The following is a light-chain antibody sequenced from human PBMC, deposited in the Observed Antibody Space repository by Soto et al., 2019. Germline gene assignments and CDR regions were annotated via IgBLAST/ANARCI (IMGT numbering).Light chain of an antibody. CDR2: AAS. CDR1: QSISSY. V-gene: IGKV1-39*01. Sequence: DIQMTQSPSSLSASVGDRVTITSRASQSISSYLNWYQQKPGKAPNLLIYAASSLQSGVPSRFSGSGSGTDFTLTISSLQPEDFATYYCQQSYSTPPAFGGGTKVEIK. J-gene: IGKJ4*01. CDR3: QQSYSTPPA.